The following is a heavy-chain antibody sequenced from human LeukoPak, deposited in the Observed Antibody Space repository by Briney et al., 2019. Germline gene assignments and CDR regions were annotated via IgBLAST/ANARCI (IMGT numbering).Heavy chain of an antibody. V-gene: IGHV4-59*08. CDR3: ASTPAGAFGVVAATTGFDY. CDR1: GGSISSYY. J-gene: IGHJ4*02. Sequence: ASETLSLNCTVSGGSISSYYGSWVRQPPGKGLEWIGYIYYSGSTNYNPSLKSRVTISVDTSKNQFSLKLSSVTAADTAVYYCASTPAGAFGVVAATTGFDYWGQGTLVTVSS. D-gene: IGHD2-15*01. CDR2: IYYSGST.